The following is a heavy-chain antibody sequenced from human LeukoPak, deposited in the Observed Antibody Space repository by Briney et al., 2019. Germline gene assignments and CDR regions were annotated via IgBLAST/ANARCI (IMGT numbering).Heavy chain of an antibody. D-gene: IGHD2-15*01. V-gene: IGHV4-59*01. CDR1: GGSISSYY. J-gene: IGHJ3*02. CDR2: IYYSGST. Sequence: SETLSLTCTVSGGSISSYYWSWIRQPPGKGLEWIGYIYYSGSTNYNPSLKSRVTISVDTSKNQFSLKLSSVTAADTAVYYCARANCSGGSCYVDGAFDIWGQGTMVTVSS. CDR3: ARANCSGGSCYVDGAFDI.